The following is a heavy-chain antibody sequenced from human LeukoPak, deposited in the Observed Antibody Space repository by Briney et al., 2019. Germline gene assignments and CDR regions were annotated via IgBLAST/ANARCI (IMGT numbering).Heavy chain of an antibody. Sequence: GGSLRPSCAVSGFTFSGSWRNWVRQAPGKGLEWVANINPDGSQKRFVDSVMGRFAMSRDNAKNSLYLQMNSLRVEDTAVFYCAACTDRRYNFWGQGTLVTVSS. CDR1: GFTFSGSW. J-gene: IGHJ4*02. D-gene: IGHD2-8*02. V-gene: IGHV3-7*01. CDR3: AACTDRRYNF. CDR2: INPDGSQK.